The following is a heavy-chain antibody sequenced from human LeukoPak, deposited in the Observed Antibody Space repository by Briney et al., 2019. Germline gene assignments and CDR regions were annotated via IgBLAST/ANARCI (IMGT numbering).Heavy chain of an antibody. V-gene: IGHV3-30*02. CDR1: GFTFSSYG. CDR3: AKDEAAAIGY. Sequence: GSLRLSCAASGFTFSSYGMHWVRQAPGKGLEWVAFIRYDGSNKYYADSVKGRFTISRDNSKNMLYLQMNSLRAEDTAVYYCAKDEAAAIGYWGQGTLVTVSS. D-gene: IGHD6-13*01. J-gene: IGHJ4*02. CDR2: IRYDGSNK.